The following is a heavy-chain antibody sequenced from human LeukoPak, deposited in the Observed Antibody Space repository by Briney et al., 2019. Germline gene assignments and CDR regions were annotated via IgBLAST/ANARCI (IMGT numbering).Heavy chain of an antibody. Sequence: GGSLRLSCAASGFTFDDYAMHWVRQAPGKGLEWVSLISGDGGSTYYADSVKGRFAISRDNSRNSLYLQMNSLRTEDTALYYCAKSYSSGWYFPYYFDYWGQGTLVTVSS. CDR2: ISGDGGST. V-gene: IGHV3-43*02. CDR3: AKSYSSGWYFPYYFDY. CDR1: GFTFDDYA. D-gene: IGHD6-19*01. J-gene: IGHJ4*02.